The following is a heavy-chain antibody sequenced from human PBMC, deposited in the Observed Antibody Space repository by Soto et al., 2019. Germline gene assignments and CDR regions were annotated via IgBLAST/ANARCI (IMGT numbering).Heavy chain of an antibody. CDR2: ISYDGSNT. Sequence: ESGGGVVQPGRSLRLSCVASEYTISSYGMHWVRQAPGKGLEWVAIISYDGSNTYYADSVKGRFTISRDNSKNTLYLQMNSLRAEDTSVYYCAKEGGLSGSYYISSSYYFDYWGQGTLVTVSS. V-gene: IGHV3-30*18. J-gene: IGHJ4*02. CDR1: EYTISSYG. CDR3: AKEGGLSGSYYISSSYYFDY. D-gene: IGHD1-26*01.